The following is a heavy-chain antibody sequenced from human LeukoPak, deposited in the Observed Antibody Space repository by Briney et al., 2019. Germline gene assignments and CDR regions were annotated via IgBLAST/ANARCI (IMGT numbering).Heavy chain of an antibody. V-gene: IGHV4-31*03. Sequence: SETLSLACTVSGGSISSGGYYWSWIRQHPGKGLEWIGYIYYSGSTYYNPSLKSRVTISVDKSKNQFSLKLSSVTAADTAVYYCARDPGQKYYGDYGVWGFDYWGQGTLVTVSS. J-gene: IGHJ4*02. CDR3: ARDPGQKYYGDYGVWGFDY. D-gene: IGHD4-17*01. CDR1: GGSISSGGYY. CDR2: IYYSGST.